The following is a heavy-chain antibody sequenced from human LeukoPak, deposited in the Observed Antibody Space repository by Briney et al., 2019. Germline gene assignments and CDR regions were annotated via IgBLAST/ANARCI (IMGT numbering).Heavy chain of an antibody. D-gene: IGHD5-12*01. CDR1: GFTFSSYW. CDR2: IKQDGSEK. Sequence: PGGSLRLSCAASGFTFSSYWMSWVRQAPGKGLEWVANIKQDGSEKYYVDSVKGRFTISRDNAKNSLYLQMNSLRAEDTAVYYCARGGYSGYDSDYYGMDVWGQGTMVTVSS. J-gene: IGHJ6*02. V-gene: IGHV3-7*01. CDR3: ARGGYSGYDSDYYGMDV.